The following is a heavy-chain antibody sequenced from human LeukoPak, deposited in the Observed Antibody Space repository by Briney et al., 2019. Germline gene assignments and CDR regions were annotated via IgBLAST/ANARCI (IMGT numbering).Heavy chain of an antibody. CDR1: GYSLSSDYY. V-gene: IGHV4-38-2*02. Sequence: PSETLSLTCTVSGYSLSSDYYWGWIRQPPGKGLEWIGSIYHSGSTYYNPSLKSRVTISVDTSKKQFSLRLSSVTAADTAVYYCASVRGFYYYYKDVWGKGTTVTVSS. D-gene: IGHD3-16*01. CDR2: IYHSGST. CDR3: ASVRGFYYYYKDV. J-gene: IGHJ6*03.